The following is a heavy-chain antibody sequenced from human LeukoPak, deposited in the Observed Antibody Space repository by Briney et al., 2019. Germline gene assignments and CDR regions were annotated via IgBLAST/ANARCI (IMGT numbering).Heavy chain of an antibody. CDR2: ISGSGANT. CDR3: AKDVTMRVVVPAADDAFDI. CDR1: GFTSNTYA. D-gene: IGHD2-2*01. Sequence: PGGSLRLSCAASGFTSNTYAMSWVRQAPGKGLEWVSAISGSGANTYYADSVKGRFTISRDNSKSTLYLQMNSLRAEDTAVYYCAKDVTMRVVVPAADDAFDIWGQGTMVTVSS. V-gene: IGHV3-23*01. J-gene: IGHJ3*02.